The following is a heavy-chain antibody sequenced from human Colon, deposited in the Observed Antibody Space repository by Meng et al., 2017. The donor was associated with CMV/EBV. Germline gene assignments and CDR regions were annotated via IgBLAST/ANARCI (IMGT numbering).Heavy chain of an antibody. CDR2: IRGDGERI. J-gene: IGHJ5*02. V-gene: IGHV3-43D*03. CDR3: VRDQMTMISDAGLGYLRLDP. Sequence: GESLKISCEASGFIFNDYTMHWVRQAPGQGLEWVALIRGDGERIFYGESVQGRFTISRDNEKSVVYLQMNSLRAEDTAMYYCVRDQMTMISDAGLGYLRLDPWGQGTLVTVSS. D-gene: IGHD1-1*01. CDR1: GFIFNDYT.